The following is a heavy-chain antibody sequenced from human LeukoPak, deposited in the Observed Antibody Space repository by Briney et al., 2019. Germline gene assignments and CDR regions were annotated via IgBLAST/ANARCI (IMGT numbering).Heavy chain of an antibody. CDR1: GYTFTGYY. CDR2: INPNSGGT. J-gene: IGHJ4*02. CDR3: ASYGDYPLDFDY. V-gene: IGHV1-2*02. D-gene: IGHD4-17*01. Sequence: ASVKVSCKASGYTFTGYYMHWVRQAHGPGLELVGWINPNSGGTNYAQKFQGRVTMTSDTSISTAYMELSRLRSDDTAVYYCASYGDYPLDFDYWRQGTLLTVS.